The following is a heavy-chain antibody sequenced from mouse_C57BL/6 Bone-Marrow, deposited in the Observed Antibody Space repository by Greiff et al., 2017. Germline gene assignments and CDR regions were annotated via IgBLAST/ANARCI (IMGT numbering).Heavy chain of an antibody. V-gene: IGHV1-19*01. CDR1: GYTFTDYY. J-gene: IGHJ4*01. CDR2: INPSNGGT. Sequence: EVQLQQSGPVLVKPGASVKMSCKASGYTFTDYYMNWVKQSHGKSLEWIGVINPSNGGTSYNQKFKGKDTLTVDKSSSTAYMELNSLTSEDSAVYYCARSTGVRRRHAMDYGGQGTSFTVSS. D-gene: IGHD2-14*01. CDR3: ARSTGVRRRHAMDY.